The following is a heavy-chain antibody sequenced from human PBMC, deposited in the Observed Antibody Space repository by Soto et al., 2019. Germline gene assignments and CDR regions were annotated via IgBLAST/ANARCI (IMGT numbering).Heavy chain of an antibody. Sequence: GGSLRLSCAASGFTFSSYAMSWVRQAPGKGLEWVSAISGSGGSTYYADSVKGRFTISRDNSKNTLYLQMNSLRAEDTAVYYWEKDPFMGYYYMDVGGKGTRVTVPS. D-gene: IGHD3-10*01. J-gene: IGHJ6*03. CDR1: GFTFSSYA. CDR2: ISGSGGST. V-gene: IGHV3-23*01. CDR3: EKDPFMGYYYMDV.